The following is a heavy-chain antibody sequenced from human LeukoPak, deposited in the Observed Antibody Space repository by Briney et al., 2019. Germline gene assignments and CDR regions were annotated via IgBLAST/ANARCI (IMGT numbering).Heavy chain of an antibody. V-gene: IGHV3-21*01. CDR3: ARGDWNDAFDY. CDR1: GFTFSSYS. CDR2: IGSSSSYI. D-gene: IGHD1-1*01. Sequence: GGSLRLSCAASGFTFSSYSMNWVRQAPGKGLEWVSSIGSSSSYIYYADSVKGRFTIPRDNAKNSLYLQMNSLRAEDTAVYYCARGDWNDAFDYWGQGTLVTASS. J-gene: IGHJ4*02.